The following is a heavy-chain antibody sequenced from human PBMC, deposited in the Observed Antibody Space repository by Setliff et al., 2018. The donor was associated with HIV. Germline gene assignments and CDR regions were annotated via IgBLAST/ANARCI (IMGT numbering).Heavy chain of an antibody. CDR2: ISGYNGDT. CDR3: ARPYSSGWREYYFDY. CDR1: GYTFTNYG. J-gene: IGHJ4*02. V-gene: IGHV1-18*01. Sequence: ASVKVSCKASGYTFTNYGINWVRQAPGQGLEWMGWISGYNGDTNYAQKLQGRVTMTTDTSTSTAYMELSSLRSEDTAVYYCARPYSSGWREYYFDYWGQGTLVTVSS. D-gene: IGHD6-19*01.